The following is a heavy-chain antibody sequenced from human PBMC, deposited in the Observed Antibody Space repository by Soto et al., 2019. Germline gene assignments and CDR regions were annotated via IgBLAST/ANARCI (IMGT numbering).Heavy chain of an antibody. CDR3: AKDLNYYDSSGYYTDY. D-gene: IGHD3-22*01. CDR1: GFTFSSYG. J-gene: IGHJ4*02. V-gene: IGHV3-30*18. Sequence: GGSLRLSCAASGFTFSSYGMHWVRQAPGKGLEWVAVISYDGSNKYYADSVKGRFTISRDNSKNTLYLQMNSLRAEDTAVYYCAKDLNYYDSSGYYTDYWGQGTLVTVSS. CDR2: ISYDGSNK.